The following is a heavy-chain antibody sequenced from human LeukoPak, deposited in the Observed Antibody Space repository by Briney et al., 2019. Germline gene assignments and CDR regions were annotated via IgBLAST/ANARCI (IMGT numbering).Heavy chain of an antibody. D-gene: IGHD6-6*01. Sequence: PGGSLRLSCAASGFTFSSYSMNWVRQAPGKGLEWVSSISSSSSYIYYADSVKGRFTISRDNAKNSLYLQMNSLRAEDTAVYYCARGSIAARPWYFDYWGQGTLVTVSS. V-gene: IGHV3-21*01. CDR3: ARGSIAARPWYFDY. CDR1: GFTFSSYS. CDR2: ISSSSSYI. J-gene: IGHJ4*02.